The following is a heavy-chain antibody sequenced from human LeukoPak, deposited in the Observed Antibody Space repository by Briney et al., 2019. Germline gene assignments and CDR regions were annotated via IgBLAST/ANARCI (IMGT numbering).Heavy chain of an antibody. CDR3: ARDHRLGAAGTRTNHFDY. Sequence: ASVKVSCKASGYTFTDYYIHWVRQAPGQGLEWMGWINPNSGGTNYAQKFQDRVTMTRDTSIRTAYMELSSLRSDDTAVYYCARDHRLGAAGTRTNHFDYWGQGTLVIVSS. D-gene: IGHD6-13*01. CDR1: GYTFTDYY. CDR2: INPNSGGT. V-gene: IGHV1-2*02. J-gene: IGHJ4*02.